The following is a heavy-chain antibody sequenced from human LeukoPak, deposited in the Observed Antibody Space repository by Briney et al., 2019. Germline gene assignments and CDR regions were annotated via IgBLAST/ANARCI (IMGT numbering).Heavy chain of an antibody. J-gene: IGHJ3*02. CDR2: INHSGST. CDR3: ARVSYYYDSSYAFDI. CDR1: GGSFSGYY. D-gene: IGHD3-22*01. V-gene: IGHV4-34*01. Sequence: PSETLPLTCAIYGGSFSGYYWSWIRQPPGKGLEWIGEINHSGSTNYNPSLKSRVTISVDTSKNQFSLKLSSVTAADTAVYYCARVSYYYDSSYAFDIWGQGTMVTVSS.